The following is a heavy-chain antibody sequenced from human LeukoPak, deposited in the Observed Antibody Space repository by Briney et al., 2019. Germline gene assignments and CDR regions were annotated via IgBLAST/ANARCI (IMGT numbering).Heavy chain of an antibody. Sequence: SVKVSCKASGDTLTKFAIIWVRQAPEQGLEWMGRIVPALGTVNYAQKFQGRVTITADKSTSTAYMEMTRLRSDDTAIFYCARGGWDGYNLDYWGQGTLVTVSS. CDR2: IVPALGTV. J-gene: IGHJ4*02. D-gene: IGHD5-24*01. CDR1: GDTLTKFA. CDR3: ARGGWDGYNLDY. V-gene: IGHV1-69*04.